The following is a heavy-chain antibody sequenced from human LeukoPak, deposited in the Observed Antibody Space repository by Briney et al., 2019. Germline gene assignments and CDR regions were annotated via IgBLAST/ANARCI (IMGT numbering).Heavy chain of an antibody. J-gene: IGHJ4*02. V-gene: IGHV1-58*02. CDR1: GFTFTSSA. CDR2: IVVGSGNT. CDR3: AKATVTTSLRYFDY. Sequence: ASVKVSCKASGFTFTSSAMQWVRQARGQRLEWIGWIVVGSGNTNYAQKFQERVTITRDMSTSTAYMELSSLRSEDTAVYYCAKATVTTSLRYFDYWGQGTLVTVSS. D-gene: IGHD4-17*01.